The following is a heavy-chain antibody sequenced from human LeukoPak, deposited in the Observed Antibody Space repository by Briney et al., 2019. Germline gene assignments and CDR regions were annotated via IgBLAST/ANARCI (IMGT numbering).Heavy chain of an antibody. CDR1: EFTFSSYA. J-gene: IGHJ4*02. D-gene: IGHD3-3*01. Sequence: SGGSLRLSCAASEFTFSSYAMSWVRQAPGKGLEWVSGISGSGDSPYYADSVKGRFTISRDNSKNTLYLQMSSLRAEDTAVYFCAKPTLYSFGSGGGFDYWGQGTLVTVSS. V-gene: IGHV3-23*01. CDR2: ISGSGDSP. CDR3: AKPTLYSFGSGGGFDY.